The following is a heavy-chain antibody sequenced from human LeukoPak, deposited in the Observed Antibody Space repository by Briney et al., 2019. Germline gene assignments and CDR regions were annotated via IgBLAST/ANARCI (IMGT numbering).Heavy chain of an antibody. D-gene: IGHD2-15*01. J-gene: IGHJ4*02. CDR1: GGSISTYS. CDR3: ARGGDIVVVVAATNFDY. CDR2: INHSGST. V-gene: IGHV4-34*01. Sequence: PSETLSLTCTVSGGSISTYSWSWIRQPPGKGLEWIGEINHSGSTNYNPSLKSRVTISVDTSKNQFSLKLSSVTAADTAVYYCARGGDIVVVVAATNFDYWGQGTLVTVSS.